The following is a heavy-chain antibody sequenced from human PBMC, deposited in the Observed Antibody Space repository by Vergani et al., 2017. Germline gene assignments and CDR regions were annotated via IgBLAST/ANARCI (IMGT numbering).Heavy chain of an antibody. V-gene: IGHV3-23*01. Sequence: EVQLLQSGGGFVQPGGSLRLYCAASGFTFSACPMTWVRQAPGKGLEWVSAISARYPSTYYADSVKGRFTISRDNSKNMLYLQMNSLRAEDTAVYYCARLSYDTTPYLQGGYDCWGQGTLVSVSS. CDR3: ARLSYDTTPYLQGGYDC. J-gene: IGHJ4*02. CDR1: GFTFSACP. CDR2: ISARYPST. D-gene: IGHD3-22*01.